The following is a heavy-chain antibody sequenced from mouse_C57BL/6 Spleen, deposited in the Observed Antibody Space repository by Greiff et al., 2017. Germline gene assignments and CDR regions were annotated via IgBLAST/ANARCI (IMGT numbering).Heavy chain of an antibody. CDR2: IDPSDSYT. CDR1: GYTFTSYW. V-gene: IGHV1-69*01. Sequence: QVQLKQPGAELVMPGASVKLSCKASGYTFTSYWMHWVKQRPGQGLEWIGEIDPSDSYTNYNQKFKGKSTLTVDKSSSTAYMQLSSLTSEDSAVXDFARSDYYGSSYGYFDVWGTGTTVTVSA. CDR3: ARSDYYGSSYGYFDV. J-gene: IGHJ1*03. D-gene: IGHD1-1*01.